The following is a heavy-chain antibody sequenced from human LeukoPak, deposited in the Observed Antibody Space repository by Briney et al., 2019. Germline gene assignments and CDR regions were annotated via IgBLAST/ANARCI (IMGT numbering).Heavy chain of an antibody. CDR2: ISWNSGSI. D-gene: IGHD3-9*01. CDR1: GFTVSSNY. CDR3: AKASVLRYLDFDY. Sequence: GGSLRVSCAVSGFTVSSNYMGWVRQAPGKGLEWVSGISWNSGSIGYADSVKGRFTISRDNAKNSLYLQMNSLRAEDTALYYCAKASVLRYLDFDYWGQGTLVTVSS. V-gene: IGHV3-9*01. J-gene: IGHJ4*02.